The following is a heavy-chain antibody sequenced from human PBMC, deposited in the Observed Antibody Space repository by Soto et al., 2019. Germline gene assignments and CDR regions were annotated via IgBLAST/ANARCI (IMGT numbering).Heavy chain of an antibody. Sequence: GGSLRLSCAASGFTFSSPGMSWVRQAPGKGLEWVSTISGSGDSTYYADSVKGRFTISRDNSKNTLYLQMNSLRAEDTAVYYCAHDSSGYWDSFDVWGQGTMVTVSS. CDR2: ISGSGDST. CDR1: GFTFSSPG. V-gene: IGHV3-23*01. J-gene: IGHJ3*01. D-gene: IGHD3-22*01. CDR3: AHDSSGYWDSFDV.